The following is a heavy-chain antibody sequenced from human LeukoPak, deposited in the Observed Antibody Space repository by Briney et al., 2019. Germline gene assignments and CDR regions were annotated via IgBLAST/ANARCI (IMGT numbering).Heavy chain of an antibody. CDR3: ARDLGYYGSGSYSNWFDP. J-gene: IGHJ5*02. CDR2: IYYSGST. CDR1: GGSISSSSYY. Sequence: PSETLSLTCTVSGGSISSSSYYWGWIRQPPGKGLEWIGSIYYSGSTYYNPSLKSRVTISVDTSKNQFSLKLSSVTAADTAVYYCARDLGYYGSGSYSNWFDPWGQGTLVTVSS. V-gene: IGHV4-39*07. D-gene: IGHD3-10*01.